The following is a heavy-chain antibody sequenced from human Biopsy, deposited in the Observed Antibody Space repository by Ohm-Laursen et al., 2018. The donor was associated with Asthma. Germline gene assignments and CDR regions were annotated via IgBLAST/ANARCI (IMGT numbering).Heavy chain of an antibody. J-gene: IGHJ4*02. CDR2: ISYDGSSI. D-gene: IGHD6-19*01. CDR3: AREGVAGTHIED. CDR1: RFTYE. Sequence: SLRPSCAASRFTYEMHWVRQAPGKELEWVAVISYDGSSIYYADSVKGRSTISRDNSKNTLSLQMNSLTAEDTAVYYCAREGVAGTHIEDWGQGTLVTVSS. V-gene: IGHV3-30-3*01.